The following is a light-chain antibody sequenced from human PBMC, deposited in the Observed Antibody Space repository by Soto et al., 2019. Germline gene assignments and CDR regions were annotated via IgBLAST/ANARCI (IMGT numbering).Light chain of an antibody. CDR2: GNS. Sequence: QSVLTQPPSVSGAPGQRVTISCTGSSSNIGAGYDVHWYQQLPGTAPKLLIYGNSNRPSGVPDRFSGYKSGTSASLAITGLQAEDEADYSCQSYDSSLSGWVFGGGTKLTVL. CDR1: SSNIGAGYD. CDR3: QSYDSSLSGWV. V-gene: IGLV1-40*01. J-gene: IGLJ3*02.